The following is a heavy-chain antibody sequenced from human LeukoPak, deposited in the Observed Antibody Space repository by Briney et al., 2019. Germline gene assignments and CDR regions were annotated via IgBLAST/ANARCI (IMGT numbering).Heavy chain of an antibody. CDR3: ASVDYDILTGYPKRVDY. V-gene: IGHV3-53*01. CDR2: IYSGGST. CDR1: GFTVSSNY. Sequence: GGSLRLSCAASGFTVSSNYMSWVRQAPGKGLEWVSVIYSGGSTYYADSVRGRFTISRDNSKNTLYLQMNSLRAEDTAVYYCASVDYDILTGYPKRVDYWGQGTLVTVSS. J-gene: IGHJ4*02. D-gene: IGHD3-9*01.